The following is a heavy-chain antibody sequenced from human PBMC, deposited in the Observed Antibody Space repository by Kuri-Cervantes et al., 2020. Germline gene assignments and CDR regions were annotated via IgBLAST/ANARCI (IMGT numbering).Heavy chain of an antibody. D-gene: IGHD6-13*01. CDR1: GFNFSTYS. Sequence: GGSLRLSCAASGFNFSTYSMNWVRQAPGKGLEWVSYISSSSRTIYYADSVKGRFTISRDNAKNSLYLQMNSLRAEDTAVYYCARVLAAAGPDYYYYYYYMDVWGKGTTVTVSS. V-gene: IGHV3-48*01. J-gene: IGHJ6*03. CDR2: ISSSSRTI. CDR3: ARVLAAAGPDYYYYYYYMDV.